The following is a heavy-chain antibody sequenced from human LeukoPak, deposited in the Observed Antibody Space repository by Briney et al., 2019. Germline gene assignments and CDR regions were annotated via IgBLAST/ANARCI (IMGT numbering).Heavy chain of an antibody. CDR2: IYTSGIT. Sequence: SETLSLTCTVSGGSISCYYWSWIRQPAGKGLEWIGRIYTSGITNYNPSLKRRVTMSVDTSKNQFSLNLSSVTAADTAVYYCARGTHDCSGGSCYGYWGQGTLVTVSS. CDR3: ARGTHDCSGGSCYGY. V-gene: IGHV4-4*07. D-gene: IGHD2-15*01. CDR1: GGSISCYY. J-gene: IGHJ4*02.